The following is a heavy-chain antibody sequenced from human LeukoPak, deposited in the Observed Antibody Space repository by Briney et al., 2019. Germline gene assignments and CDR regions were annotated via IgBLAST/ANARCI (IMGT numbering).Heavy chain of an antibody. CDR2: IYYSGST. Sequence: SETLSLTCTVSGGSISSYYWSWIRQPPGKGLEWIGYIYYSGSTNYNPSLKSRVTISVDTSKNQFSLKLSSVTAADTAVYYCARGIAYCSGGSCLEYFQHWGQGTLVTVSS. CDR1: GGSISSYY. V-gene: IGHV4-59*01. J-gene: IGHJ1*01. CDR3: ARGIAYCSGGSCLEYFQH. D-gene: IGHD2-15*01.